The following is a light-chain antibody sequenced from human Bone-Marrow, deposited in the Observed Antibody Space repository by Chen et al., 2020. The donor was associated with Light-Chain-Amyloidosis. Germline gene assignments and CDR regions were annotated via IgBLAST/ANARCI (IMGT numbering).Light chain of an antibody. J-gene: IGKJ1*01. V-gene: IGKV3-15*01. CDR1: QSIRGN. Sequence: VSTQSPVALPVSPGDTATLPCRASQSIRGNLAWYQQRPGQAPRLLIYGASARATGIPARFSGSGFETDFTLTISTIQSEDFAVYYCQQYNNWPLTFGQGTRVDIK. CDR2: GAS. CDR3: QQYNNWPLT.